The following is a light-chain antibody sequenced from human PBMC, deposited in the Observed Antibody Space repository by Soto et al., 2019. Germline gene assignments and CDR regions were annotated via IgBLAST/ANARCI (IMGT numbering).Light chain of an antibody. J-gene: IGLJ2*01. V-gene: IGLV2-8*01. CDR1: SSDVGGYNY. Sequence: QSALTQPPSASGSPGQSVTISCTGTSSDVGGYNYVSWYQQHPGKAPKLMIYEVSKRPSGVPDRFSGSKSGNTASLTVSGLQAEDEADYYCSLYAGSNHVVFGGGTKLTVL. CDR2: EVS. CDR3: SLYAGSNHVV.